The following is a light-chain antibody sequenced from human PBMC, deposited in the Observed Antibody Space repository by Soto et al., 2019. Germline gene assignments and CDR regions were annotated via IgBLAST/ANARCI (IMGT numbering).Light chain of an antibody. CDR1: SSDVGGYYS. J-gene: IGLJ1*01. CDR3: SSYAGINNLAV. CDR2: EVT. V-gene: IGLV2-8*01. Sequence: QSVLTQPPSASGSPGQSVTISCTGTSSDVGGYYSVSWYQQHPGKAPKLMIYEVTKRPSGVPGRFSGSKSGSTASLTVSGLQAEDEADYYCSSYAGINNLAVFGTGTKSPS.